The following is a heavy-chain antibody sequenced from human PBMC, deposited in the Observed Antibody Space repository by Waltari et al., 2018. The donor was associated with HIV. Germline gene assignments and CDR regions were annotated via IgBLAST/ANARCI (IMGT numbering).Heavy chain of an antibody. V-gene: IGHV3-33*01. Sequence: CAASGFAFTSFGMHWVRQAPGKGLEWVATVWYDGSKKYYADFANGRFTMSRVNPDFMVYLQMNSLRVEDTAMYYCAREPGDFWSGFYTAFFDHWGEGTMVTVSS. J-gene: IGHJ4*02. CDR1: GFAFTSFG. D-gene: IGHD3-3*01. CDR2: VWYDGSKK. CDR3: AREPGDFWSGFYTAFFDH.